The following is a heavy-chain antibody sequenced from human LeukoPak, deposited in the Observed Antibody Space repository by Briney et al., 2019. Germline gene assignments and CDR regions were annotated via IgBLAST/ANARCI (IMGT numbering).Heavy chain of an antibody. CDR1: GYSFTSYL. V-gene: IGHV5-51*01. CDR2: IYPGDSDT. Sequence: KISCKASGYSFTSYLIGWVRQMPGKGLEWMGIIYPGDSDTRYSPSFQGQVTISADKSISTAYLQWSSLKTSDTAMYYCARHRSIYSGSTLGDYWGQGTLVTVSS. J-gene: IGHJ4*02. CDR3: ARHRSIYSGSTLGDY. D-gene: IGHD1-26*01.